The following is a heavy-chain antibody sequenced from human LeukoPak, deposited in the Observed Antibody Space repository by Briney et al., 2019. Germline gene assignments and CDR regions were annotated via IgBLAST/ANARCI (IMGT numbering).Heavy chain of an antibody. CDR3: AKDDIVVVVAARPYFSY. CDR1: GFTFSSYA. Sequence: PGGSLRLSCAASGFTFSSYAMSWVRQAPGKGLEWVSAIGGSGGSTYYADSVKGRSTISRDNSKNTLYLQMNSLRAEDTAVYYCAKDDIVVVVAARPYFSYWGQGTLVTVSS. D-gene: IGHD2-15*01. J-gene: IGHJ4*02. CDR2: IGGSGGST. V-gene: IGHV3-23*01.